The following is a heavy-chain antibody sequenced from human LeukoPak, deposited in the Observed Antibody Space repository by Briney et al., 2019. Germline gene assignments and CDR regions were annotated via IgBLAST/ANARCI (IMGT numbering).Heavy chain of an antibody. CDR2: VRYDGSIQ. Sequence: PGGSLRLSCVASGFNFHSYGMHWVRQAPGKGLDWVAFVRYDGSIQYYADSVKGRFAISRDNSKDTVSLQMNSLRPEDTAVYYCGKGSSTSACPDYWGQGTLVTVSS. J-gene: IGHJ4*02. V-gene: IGHV3-30*02. D-gene: IGHD6-19*01. CDR3: GKGSSTSACPDY. CDR1: GFNFHSYG.